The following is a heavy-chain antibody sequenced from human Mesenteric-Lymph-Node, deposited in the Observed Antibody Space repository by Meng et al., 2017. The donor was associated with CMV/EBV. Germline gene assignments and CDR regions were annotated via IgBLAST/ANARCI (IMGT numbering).Heavy chain of an antibody. V-gene: IGHV4-38-2*01. CDR1: GYSISSGNS. J-gene: IGHJ4*02. CDR2: FHNSGST. D-gene: IGHD1-1*01. Sequence: VSGYSISSGNSWGWIRQPPGKGLEWIASFHNSGSTYYNPSLKSRVTISVDMSKNQFSLNLTTVTAADTAVYYCARGRPSYGTTYIAHWGQGTLVTVSS. CDR3: ARGRPSYGTTYIAH.